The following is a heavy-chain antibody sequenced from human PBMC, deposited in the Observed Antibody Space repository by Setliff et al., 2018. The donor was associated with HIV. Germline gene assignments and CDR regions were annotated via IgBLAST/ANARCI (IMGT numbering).Heavy chain of an antibody. CDR2: ISSTGGTT. D-gene: IGHD3-22*01. J-gene: IGHJ5*02. CDR1: GFTFSRYA. Sequence: PGGSLRLSCAVSGFTFSRYAMSWVRQAPGKGLEWVSGISSTGGTTYYADSVKGRFTISRDNSKNTLFLQVKGLTAEDTAIYYCGKDSSDWSDGWGQGTLVTVSS. CDR3: GKDSSDWSDG. V-gene: IGHV3-23*01.